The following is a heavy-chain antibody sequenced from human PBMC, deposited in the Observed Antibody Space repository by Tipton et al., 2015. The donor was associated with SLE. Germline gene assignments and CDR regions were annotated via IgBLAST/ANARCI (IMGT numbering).Heavy chain of an antibody. J-gene: IGHJ4*01. CDR2: IYYSGST. Sequence: TLSLTCTVSGGSVSSGSYYWSWIRQHPGRGLEWIGYIYYSGSTYYSPSLKSRVTISIDTSKNQFSLKLSSVTAADTAVYYCARTPHTSMDFDYWGHGTLVTVSS. D-gene: IGHD5-18*01. CDR3: ARTPHTSMDFDY. CDR1: GGSVSSGSYY. V-gene: IGHV4-31*03.